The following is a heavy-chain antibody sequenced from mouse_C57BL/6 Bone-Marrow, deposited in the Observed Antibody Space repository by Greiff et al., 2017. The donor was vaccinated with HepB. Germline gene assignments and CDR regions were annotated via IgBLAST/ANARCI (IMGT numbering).Heavy chain of an antibody. CDR1: GYTFTDYY. V-gene: IGHV1-76*01. J-gene: IGHJ2*01. Sequence: VQLQQSGAELVRPGASVKLSCKASGYTFTDYYINWVKQRPGQGLEWIARIYPGSGNTYYNEKFKGKATLTAEKSSSTAYMQLSSLTSEDSAVYFCARAGANGYWGQGTTLTVSS. CDR3: ARAGANGY. CDR2: IYPGSGNT.